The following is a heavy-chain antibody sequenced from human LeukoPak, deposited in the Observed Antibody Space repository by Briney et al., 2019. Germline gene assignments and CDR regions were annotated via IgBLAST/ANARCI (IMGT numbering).Heavy chain of an antibody. CDR2: IHYTGNT. J-gene: IGHJ5*02. Sequence: SETLSLTCTVSGGSISGYYWSCIRQPPGKGLEWIGLIHYTGNTHYNPSLKSRVTISVVTSKNQVSLKLTSVTAADTVVYYCARGPRSSGAYSFPSWGQRPLVTVSS. CDR3: ARGPRSSGAYSFPS. CDR1: GGSISGYY. V-gene: IGHV4-59*01. D-gene: IGHD6-19*01.